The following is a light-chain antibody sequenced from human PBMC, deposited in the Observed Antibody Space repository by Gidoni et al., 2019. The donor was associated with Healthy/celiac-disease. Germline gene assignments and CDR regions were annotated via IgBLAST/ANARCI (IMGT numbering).Light chain of an antibody. CDR3: QPSYRTPSA. Sequence: DIKIAHSPSSLSASVGDRVTITCRASQSISSYLSWYQKKPGKAPKLLIYAASSLQSGVPSRFSGSGSGTDFTLTISSLQPEDFATYYCQPSYRTPSAYGPGTKVDIK. V-gene: IGKV1-39*01. CDR1: QSISSY. CDR2: AAS. J-gene: IGKJ3*01.